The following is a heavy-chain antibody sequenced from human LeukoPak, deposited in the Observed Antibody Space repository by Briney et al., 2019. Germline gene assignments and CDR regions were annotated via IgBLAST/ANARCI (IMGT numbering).Heavy chain of an antibody. Sequence: QPGGSLRLSCAASGFTFSSYWMSWVRQAPGRGLEWVANIKQDGGEKYYVDSVKGRFTISRDNAKNSLYLQMNSLRAEDTAVYYCARETKLSSGNLYYYYYGMDVWGQGTTVTVSS. V-gene: IGHV3-7*01. J-gene: IGHJ6*02. CDR2: IKQDGGEK. CDR3: ARETKLSSGNLYYYYYGMDV. CDR1: GFTFSSYW. D-gene: IGHD1-26*01.